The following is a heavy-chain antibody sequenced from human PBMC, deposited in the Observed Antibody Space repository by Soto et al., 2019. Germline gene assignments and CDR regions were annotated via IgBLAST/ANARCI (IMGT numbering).Heavy chain of an antibody. CDR3: AKLDSIAVAPFDY. V-gene: IGHV3-23*01. CDR1: GFTFSSYA. J-gene: IGHJ4*02. D-gene: IGHD6-19*01. CDR2: ISGSGGST. Sequence: GGSLRLSCAASGFTFSSYAMSWVRQALGKGLEWVSAISGSGGSTYYADSVKGRFTISRDNSKNTLYLQMNSLRAEDTAVYYCAKLDSIAVAPFDYWGQGTLVTVSS.